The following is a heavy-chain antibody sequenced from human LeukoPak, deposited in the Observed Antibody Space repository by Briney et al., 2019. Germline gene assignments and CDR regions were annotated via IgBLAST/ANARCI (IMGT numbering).Heavy chain of an antibody. CDR2: ISAYNGNT. CDR3: ARVTGIAAAEDYFDY. V-gene: IGHV1-18*01. D-gene: IGHD6-13*01. Sequence: ASVKVSCKASGYTFTSYGISWVRQAPGQGLEWMGWISAYNGNTNYAQKLQGRVTMTTDTSTSTAYMELRSLRSDDTAVYYCARVTGIAAAEDYFDYWGQGTLVTVSS. J-gene: IGHJ4*02. CDR1: GYTFTSYG.